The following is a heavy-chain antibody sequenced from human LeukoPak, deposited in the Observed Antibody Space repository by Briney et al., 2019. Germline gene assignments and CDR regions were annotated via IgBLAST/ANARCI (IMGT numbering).Heavy chain of an antibody. V-gene: IGHV4-4*09. J-gene: IGHJ4*02. Sequence: SETLSLTCTVSGGSISSYYWSWLPQPPGEGLEWLGYIYTSGSSNYNPSLNSRVSISVDTSKNQFSLKVSSVTAADTAVYDCGRAGDFWSGYYLDYWGQGTLVTVSP. CDR1: GGSISSYY. CDR3: GRAGDFWSGYYLDY. CDR2: IYTSGSS. D-gene: IGHD3-3*01.